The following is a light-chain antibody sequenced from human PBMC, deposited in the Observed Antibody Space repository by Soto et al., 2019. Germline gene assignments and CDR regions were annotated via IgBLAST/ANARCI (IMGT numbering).Light chain of an antibody. CDR2: EVT. V-gene: IGLV2-8*01. CDR1: SSDVGRYNY. CDR3: NSYVGSNNYV. J-gene: IGLJ1*01. Sequence: VLTQPPSASGSPGQSVTISCIGTSSDVGRYNYVSWYQHHPGKAPKLIIYEVTKRPSGVPDRFSGSKSGNTASLTVSGLQADDEADYYCNSYVGSNNYVFGTGTKVTVL.